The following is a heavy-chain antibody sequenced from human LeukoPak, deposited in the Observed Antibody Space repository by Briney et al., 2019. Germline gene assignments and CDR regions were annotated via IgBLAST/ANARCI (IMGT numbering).Heavy chain of an antibody. Sequence: GGSLRLSCAASGFTFSSYAMSWVRQAPGKGLEWVSAISGSGGSTYYADSVKGRFTISRDNSKNTLYLQMNSPRAEDTAVYYCAKVNNFWSGPLGYWGQGTLVTVSS. CDR3: AKVNNFWSGPLGY. CDR2: ISGSGGST. D-gene: IGHD3-3*01. J-gene: IGHJ4*02. CDR1: GFTFSSYA. V-gene: IGHV3-23*01.